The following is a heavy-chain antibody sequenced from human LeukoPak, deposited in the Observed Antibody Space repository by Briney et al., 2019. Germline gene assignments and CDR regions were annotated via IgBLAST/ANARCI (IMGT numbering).Heavy chain of an antibody. V-gene: IGHV6-1*01. CDR3: ARGIVGFGSGYDWKRLHDWFDP. CDR2: TYYRSKWYN. Sequence: SQTLSLTCAISGDSVSSNSAAWNWVRQSPSRGLEWLGRTYYRSKWYNDYAVSVKSRITINPDTSKNQFSLQLNSVTPEDTAVYYCARGIVGFGSGYDWKRLHDWFDPWGQGTLVTVSS. CDR1: GDSVSSNSAA. D-gene: IGHD5-12*01. J-gene: IGHJ5*02.